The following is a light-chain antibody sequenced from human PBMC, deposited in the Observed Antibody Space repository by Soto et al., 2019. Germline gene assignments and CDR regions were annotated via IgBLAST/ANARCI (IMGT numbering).Light chain of an antibody. CDR3: GAWDSSLSAGE. J-gene: IGLJ6*01. CDR2: DNN. Sequence: QSVLTQPPSVSAAPGQKVTISCSGGNSNIGNNYVSWYQQFPGTAPKLLIYDNNKRPSGIPDRFSGSKSGASATLDITGLQTGDEADYYCGAWDSSLSAGEFGSGTKVTVL. V-gene: IGLV1-51*01. CDR1: NSNIGNNY.